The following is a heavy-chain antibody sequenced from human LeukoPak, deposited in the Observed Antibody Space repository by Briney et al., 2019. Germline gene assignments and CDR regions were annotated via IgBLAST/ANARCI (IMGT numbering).Heavy chain of an antibody. CDR3: ARGGGTMVRGVLEWFDP. V-gene: IGHV4-30-2*01. CDR1: GGSISSDGYS. D-gene: IGHD3-10*01. J-gene: IGHJ5*02. Sequence: SETLSLTCAVSGGSISSDGYSWSWIRQPPGKGLEWIGYIYHSGSTYYNPSLKSRVTISVDRSKNQFSLKLSSVTAADTAVYYCARGGGTMVRGVLEWFDPWGQGTLVTVSS. CDR2: IYHSGST.